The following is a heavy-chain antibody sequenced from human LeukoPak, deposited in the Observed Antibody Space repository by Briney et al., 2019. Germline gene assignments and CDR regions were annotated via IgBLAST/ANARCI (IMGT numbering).Heavy chain of an antibody. D-gene: IGHD3-10*01. J-gene: IGHJ4*02. CDR3: ARAGITMVRGVIIKGYDY. CDR2: INPNSGGT. V-gene: IGHV1-2*02. CDR1: GYTFTIYY. Sequence: ASVTVSFTASGYTFTIYYMHWVRQAPGQGLEWMGWINPNSGGTNYAQKFQGRVTMTTDTSTSTAYMELRSLRSDDTAVYYCARAGITMVRGVIIKGYDYWGQGTLVTVSS.